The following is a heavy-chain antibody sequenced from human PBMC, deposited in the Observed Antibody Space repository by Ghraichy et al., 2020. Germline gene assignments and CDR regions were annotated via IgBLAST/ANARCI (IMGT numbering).Heavy chain of an antibody. CDR1: GGSISSSSYY. D-gene: IGHD3-10*01. V-gene: IGHV4-39*01. CDR2: IYYSGST. Sequence: SQTLSLTCTVSGGSISSSSYYWGWIRQPPGKGLEWIGSIYYSGSTYYNPSLKSRVTISVDTSKNQFSLKLSSVTAADTAVYYCARKEGSLELLEEYYFDYWGQGTLVTVSS. CDR3: ARKEGSLELLEEYYFDY. J-gene: IGHJ4*02.